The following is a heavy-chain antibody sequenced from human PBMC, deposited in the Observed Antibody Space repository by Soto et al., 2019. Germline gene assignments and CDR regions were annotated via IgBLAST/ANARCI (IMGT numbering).Heavy chain of an antibody. D-gene: IGHD3-10*01. CDR2: ISGSGGST. CDR1: GFTFSSYA. Sequence: GGSLRLSCAASGFTFSSYAMSWVRQAPGKGLEWVSAISGSGGSTYYADSVKGRFTISRDNSKNTLYLQMNSLRAEDTAVYYCAKDFPIRITMVRGGSPGGSVDYWGQGTLVTVSS. J-gene: IGHJ4*02. V-gene: IGHV3-23*01. CDR3: AKDFPIRITMVRGGSPGGSVDY.